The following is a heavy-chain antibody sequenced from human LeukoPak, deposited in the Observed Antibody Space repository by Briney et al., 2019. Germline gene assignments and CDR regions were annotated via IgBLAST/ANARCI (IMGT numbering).Heavy chain of an antibody. J-gene: IGHJ4*02. V-gene: IGHV1-2*02. CDR2: INPNSGGT. CDR1: GYTFTGYY. D-gene: IGHD3-10*01. CDR3: ARVAGGFGELFFTFDY. Sequence: GASVKVSCKASGYTFTGYYMHWVRQAPGQGLEWMGWINPNSGGTNYAQKFQGRVTMTRDTSISTAYMELSRLRSDDTAVYYCARVAGGFGELFFTFDYWGQGTLVTVSS.